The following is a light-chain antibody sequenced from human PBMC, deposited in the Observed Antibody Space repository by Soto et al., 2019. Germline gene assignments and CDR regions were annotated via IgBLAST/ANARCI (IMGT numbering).Light chain of an antibody. V-gene: IGLV1-40*01. CDR3: QSYDTSLSGVI. CDR2: TDN. CDR1: SSNIGAGYD. Sequence: QSVLTQTPSVSGAPGQKITMSCTGSSSNIGAGYDVHWYQQLPGAAPRLLIYTDNNRPSGVPDRFSASNSGTSASLAITGLQGEDEDVYYCQSYDTSLSGVIFGAGTKLTVL. J-gene: IGLJ2*01.